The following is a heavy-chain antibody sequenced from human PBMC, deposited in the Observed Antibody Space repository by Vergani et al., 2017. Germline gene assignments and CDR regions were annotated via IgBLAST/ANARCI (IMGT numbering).Heavy chain of an antibody. CDR1: GGSIRSSY. V-gene: IGHV4-59*01. J-gene: IGHJ5*02. CDR3: GRVADFYGLGSRLLDL. D-gene: IGHD3-10*01. Sequence: QVQLQESGPGLVKPSETLALTCTVSGGSIRSSYWSWIRQSPGRGLEWIGFIYYTGTTNQNPSLESRVTISIDTSKNQISLRLSSVTAADTAVYYCGRVADFYGLGSRLLDLWGQGILVTVSS. CDR2: IYYTGTT.